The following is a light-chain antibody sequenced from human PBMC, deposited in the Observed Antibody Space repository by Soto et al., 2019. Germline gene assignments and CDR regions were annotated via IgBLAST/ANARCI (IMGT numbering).Light chain of an antibody. CDR2: KTS. CDR1: QSISSW. V-gene: IGKV1-5*03. Sequence: DIQMTQSPSTLSASVGDRVTITSRASQSISSWLAWYQQKPGKAPKLLNYKTSTLQSGVPSRFSGSGSGTEFTLTVSSLQPDDFATYHCQQYTSFPWTCGQGTRVDIK. J-gene: IGKJ1*01. CDR3: QQYTSFPWT.